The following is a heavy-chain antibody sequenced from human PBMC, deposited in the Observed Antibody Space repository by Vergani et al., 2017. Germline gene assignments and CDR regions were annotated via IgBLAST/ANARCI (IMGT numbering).Heavy chain of an antibody. CDR1: GYTFTGYY. Sequence: QVQLVQSGAEVKKPGASVKGSCKASGYTFTGYYMHWVRQAPGQGLEWMGWINPNSGGTNYAQKFQGRGTMTRDTSISTAYMALSWLGADDTAVDYCAREADSGSWCFDYWGQGTLVTVSS. CDR2: INPNSGGT. D-gene: IGHD1-26*01. CDR3: AREADSGSWCFDY. V-gene: IGHV1-2*02. J-gene: IGHJ4*02.